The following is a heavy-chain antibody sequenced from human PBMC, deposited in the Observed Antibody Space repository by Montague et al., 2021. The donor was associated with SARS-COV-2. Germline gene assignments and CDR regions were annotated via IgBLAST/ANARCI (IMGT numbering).Heavy chain of an antibody. CDR1: GYSISSGYY. CDR2: IYHSGST. Sequence: SETLSLTCSVSGYSISSGYYWGWIRQPPGKGLEWIRNIYHSGSTYYSPSLKSRVTVSVDTSKNQFSLRLSSVTAADTAVYYCARWYYGSGSYPHWGQGTLVTVSS. CDR3: ARWYYGSGSYPH. V-gene: IGHV4-38-2*01. D-gene: IGHD3-10*01. J-gene: IGHJ4*02.